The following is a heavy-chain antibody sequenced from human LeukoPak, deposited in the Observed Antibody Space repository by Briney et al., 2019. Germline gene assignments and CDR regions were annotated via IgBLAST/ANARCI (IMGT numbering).Heavy chain of an antibody. CDR1: GGSFSGYY. V-gene: IGHV4-34*01. J-gene: IGHJ4*02. CDR2: INHSGST. Sequence: PSETLSLTCAVYGGSFSGYYWSWIRQPPGKGLEWIGEINHSGSTNYNPSLKSRVTISVDTSKNQFSLKLSSVAAADTAVYYCAISSWPQIQTSDYWGQGTLVTVSS. D-gene: IGHD6-13*01. CDR3: AISSWPQIQTSDY.